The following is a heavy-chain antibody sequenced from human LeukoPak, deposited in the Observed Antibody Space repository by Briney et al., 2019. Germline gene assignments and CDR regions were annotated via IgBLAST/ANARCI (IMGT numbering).Heavy chain of an antibody. J-gene: IGHJ4*02. V-gene: IGHV3-23*01. CDR1: GFTFSSYA. CDR3: AKGLSIASSFFDY. Sequence: GGSLRLSCAASGFTFSSYAMSWVRQAPGKGLEWVSYITGSGGSTLYADSVKGRFTVSRDNSKNTLYLQMNSLRAEDTAVYFCAKGLSIASSFFDYWGQGTLVTVSS. D-gene: IGHD3-3*02. CDR2: ITGSGGST.